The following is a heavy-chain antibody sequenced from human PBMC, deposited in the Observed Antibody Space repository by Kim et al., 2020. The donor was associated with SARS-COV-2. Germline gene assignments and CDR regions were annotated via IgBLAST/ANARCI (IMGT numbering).Heavy chain of an antibody. CDR2: IYHAGGT. V-gene: IGHV4-38-2*01. Sequence: SETLSLTCAVSGTSINTNFYCAWVRQPPGKELEWIGSIYHAGGTSYNPSLKSRLTISLDTSKNQFSLNLRSVTAAETAVYYCVMDRGFWEVSYRGQETLVTVSS. CDR1: GTSINTNFY. J-gene: IGHJ4*02. CDR3: VMDRGFWEVSY. D-gene: IGHD1-26*01.